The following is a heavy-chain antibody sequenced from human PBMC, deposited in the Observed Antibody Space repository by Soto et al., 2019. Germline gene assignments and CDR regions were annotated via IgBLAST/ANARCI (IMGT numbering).Heavy chain of an antibody. CDR2: INHSGST. D-gene: IGHD5-12*01. CDR1: GGSFSGYY. CDR3: AIGADIYGTGWCSYNYGMDL. Sequence: SETLSFTCAVYGGSFSGYYWSWIRQPPGKGLEWIGEINHSGSTNYNPSLKSRVTISVDTSKNQFSLKLSSVSAADTAVYYCAIGADIYGTGWCSYNYGMDLWCQGTTVTLSS. J-gene: IGHJ6*02. V-gene: IGHV4-34*01.